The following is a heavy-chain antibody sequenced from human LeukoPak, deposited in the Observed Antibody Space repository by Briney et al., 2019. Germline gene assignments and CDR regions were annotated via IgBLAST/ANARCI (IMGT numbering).Heavy chain of an antibody. D-gene: IGHD2-15*01. V-gene: IGHV3-48*01. J-gene: IGHJ5*02. CDR3: ARGDCSVGSCYSYWFDT. CDR2: IGTSSTTI. Sequence: GGSLRLSCAASGFTFSSYTMNWVRQPPGKGLEWVSNIGTSSTTIYYADSVKGRFTISRDNAKNSLYLQMNSLRAEDTALYHCARGDCSVGSCYSYWFDTWGQGTLVTVSS. CDR1: GFTFSSYT.